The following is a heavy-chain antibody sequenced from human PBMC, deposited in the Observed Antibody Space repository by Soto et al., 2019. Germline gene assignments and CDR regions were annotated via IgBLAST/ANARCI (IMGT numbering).Heavy chain of an antibody. J-gene: IGHJ3*02. CDR3: TTGTPAAAAHDAFDI. CDR1: GFTFSNAW. V-gene: IGHV3-15*01. CDR2: IKSKTDGGTT. Sequence: GESLKISCAASGFTFSNAWMSWVRQAPGKGLEWVGRIKSKTDGGTTDYAAPVKGRFTISRDDSKNTLYLQMNSLKTEDTAVYYCTTGTPAAAAHDAFDIWGQGTMVTVSS. D-gene: IGHD6-13*01.